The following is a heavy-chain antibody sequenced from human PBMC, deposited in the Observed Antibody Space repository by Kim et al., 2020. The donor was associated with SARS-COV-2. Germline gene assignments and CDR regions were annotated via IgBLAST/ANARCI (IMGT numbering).Heavy chain of an antibody. CDR2: VYAGGST. V-gene: IGHV3-53*01. J-gene: IGHJ6*01. D-gene: IGHD4-17*01. CDR3: AGGPDSHLRAHPIYGMDV. CDR1: GFAVTSKY. Sequence: GGSLRLSCAASGFAVTSKYMNWVRQAPGKGLEWVSVVYAGGSTFYADSVKGRFTVFRDNSQNALYLQMNSLTADDTAVYYCAGGPDSHLRAHPIYGMDV.